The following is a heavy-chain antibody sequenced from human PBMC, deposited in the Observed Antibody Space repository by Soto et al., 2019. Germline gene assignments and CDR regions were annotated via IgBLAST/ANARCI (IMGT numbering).Heavy chain of an antibody. J-gene: IGHJ4*02. D-gene: IGHD6-25*01. V-gene: IGHV6-1*01. Sequence: TLICALSCSGISGIRVACDWIRQPPSRGLEWLGRTYYRSRWYNDYAVSVKSRITVTPDTSKNQFSLHLNSATPEDTPVYYCPRPFPYSGSSGSYPDYWRQGALVT. CDR3: PRPFPYSGSSGSYPDY. CDR1: CSGISGIRVA. CDR2: TYYRSRWYN.